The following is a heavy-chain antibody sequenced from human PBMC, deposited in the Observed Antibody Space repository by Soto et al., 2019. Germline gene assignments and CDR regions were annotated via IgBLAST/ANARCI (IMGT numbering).Heavy chain of an antibody. J-gene: IGHJ3*02. CDR2: IYHSGST. D-gene: IGHD3-3*01. CDR3: ARAGQLRILEWFVFVI. CDR1: GDSIVSGAYS. Sequence: QVQLQESGSGLVKPSQTLSLTCAVSGDSIVSGAYSWSWIRQPPGKGLEWIGSIYHSGSTNYNPSLKSRLTISVDMSKNNFSLKLTAVTAADTAVYYCARAGQLRILEWFVFVIWGQGTTVTVSS. V-gene: IGHV4-30-2*01.